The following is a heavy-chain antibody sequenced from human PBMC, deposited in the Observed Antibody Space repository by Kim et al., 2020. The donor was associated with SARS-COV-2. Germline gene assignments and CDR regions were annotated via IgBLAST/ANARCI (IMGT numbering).Heavy chain of an antibody. V-gene: IGHV4-39*01. CDR3: AKLWFGDPGL. J-gene: IGHJ3*01. CDR2: IYYSGST. D-gene: IGHD3-10*01. CDR1: GGSIRSSSYY. Sequence: SETLSLTCTVSGGSIRSSSYYWGWIRQPPGKGLEWIGSIYYSGSTYYNPSLKSRVTISVDTSKNQFSLKLSSVTAADTAVYYCAKLWFGDPGLWGQGTMVTVSS.